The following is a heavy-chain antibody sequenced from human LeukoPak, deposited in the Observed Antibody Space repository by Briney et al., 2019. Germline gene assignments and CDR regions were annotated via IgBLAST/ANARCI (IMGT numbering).Heavy chain of an antibody. J-gene: IGHJ5*02. V-gene: IGHV1-46*01. D-gene: IGHD3-22*01. CDR3: ARGVPGRVYDSTKRGLFDP. CDR1: GYTFTTYY. Sequence: ASVKVSCKASGYTFTTYYIHWVRQAPGQGLEWMGIINPGGGSTSYAQKFQGRVTMTRDTSTSTVYMQLSSLRSEDTAVYYCARGVPGRVYDSTKRGLFDPWGQGVLVTVSS. CDR2: INPGGGST.